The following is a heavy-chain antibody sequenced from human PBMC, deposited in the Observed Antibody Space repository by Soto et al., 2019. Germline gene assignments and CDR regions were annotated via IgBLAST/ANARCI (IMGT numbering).Heavy chain of an antibody. CDR3: ARGDSHSSGYLIVGVLTR. D-gene: IGHD3-22*01. CDR2: IYNSGSS. J-gene: IGHJ4*02. Sequence: QVQLQESGPGLVKPSETLSLTCTVSGGSISTNYWSWIRQPPGKGLEWIGYIYNSGSSNYNPSLKSRVTISVDTSKNHFSLQLASVTAADTAVYYCARGDSHSSGYLIVGVLTRWGQGTLVTVSS. CDR1: GGSISTNY. V-gene: IGHV4-59*01.